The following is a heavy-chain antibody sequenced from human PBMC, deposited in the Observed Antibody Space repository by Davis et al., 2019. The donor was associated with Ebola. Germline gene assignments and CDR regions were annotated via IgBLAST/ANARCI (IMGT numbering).Heavy chain of an antibody. J-gene: IGHJ5*01. CDR3: ARGSDGGNSADS. Sequence: MPGGSLRLSCTVSGGSVSSGSYYWSWIRQPPEKGLEWVGYIYYSGSTNCNPSLKSRVTISVDTSKNQFSLKLNSLTAADTGVYYCARGSDGGNSADSWGQGTLVTVSS. D-gene: IGHD4-23*01. V-gene: IGHV4-61*01. CDR2: IYYSGST. CDR1: GGSVSSGSYY.